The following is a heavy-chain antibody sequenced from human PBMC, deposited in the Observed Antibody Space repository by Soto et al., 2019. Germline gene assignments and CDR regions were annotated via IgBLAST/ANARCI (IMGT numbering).Heavy chain of an antibody. D-gene: IGHD2-21*01. CDR1: GGTFSTYS. J-gene: IGHJ3*02. Sequence: QVQLVQSGAEVKKPGSSVKVSCKDSGGTFSTYSMFWVRQAPGQGLEWMGRIIPMLGVRNYAQRFQDRVTIIADKSTATVHTEVSSLRSEDTALYYCTIGSWSGEVFDIWGQGTMVTVSS. CDR3: TIGSWSGEVFDI. V-gene: IGHV1-69*02. CDR2: IIPMLGVR.